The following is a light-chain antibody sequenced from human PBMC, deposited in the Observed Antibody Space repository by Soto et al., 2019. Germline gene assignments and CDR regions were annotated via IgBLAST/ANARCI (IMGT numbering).Light chain of an antibody. J-gene: IGKJ2*01. CDR2: LGS. CDR3: MQALLTPRT. CDR1: QSLLHSNGYNY. V-gene: IGKV2-28*01. Sequence: DIVMTQSPLSLPVTPGEPASFSCRSSQSLLHSNGYNYLDWFLQKPGQSPQLLIYLGSTRASGVPDRLSGSGSGTDFTLKISRVEAEDVGVYYCMQALLTPRTFGQGTKLEIK.